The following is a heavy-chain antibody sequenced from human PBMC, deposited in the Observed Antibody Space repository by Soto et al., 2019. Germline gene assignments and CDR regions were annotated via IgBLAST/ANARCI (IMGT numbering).Heavy chain of an antibody. J-gene: IGHJ4*02. D-gene: IGHD3-10*01. Sequence: GGSLRLSCAASGFTFSSYAMSWVRQAPGKGLEWVSAISGSGGSTYYADSVKGRFTISRDNSKNTLYLQMNSLRAEDTAVYYCAKSPDDTMVRGVIVLAFDYWGQGTLVTVSS. V-gene: IGHV3-23*01. CDR1: GFTFSSYA. CDR2: ISGSGGST. CDR3: AKSPDDTMVRGVIVLAFDY.